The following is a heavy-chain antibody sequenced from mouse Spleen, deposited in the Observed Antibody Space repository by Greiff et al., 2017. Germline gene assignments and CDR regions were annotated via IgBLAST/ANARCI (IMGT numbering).Heavy chain of an antibody. D-gene: IGHD2-5*01. CDR2: INPNYGTT. V-gene: IGHV1-39*01. CDR3: ARGAYYSNYGYAMDY. Sequence: EVQRVESGPELVKPGASVKISCKASGYSFTDYNMNWVKQSNGKSLEWIGVINPNYGTTSYNQKFKGKATLTVDQSSSTAYMQLNSLTSEDSAVYYCARGAYYSNYGYAMDYWGQGTSVTVSS. J-gene: IGHJ4*01. CDR1: GYSFTDYN.